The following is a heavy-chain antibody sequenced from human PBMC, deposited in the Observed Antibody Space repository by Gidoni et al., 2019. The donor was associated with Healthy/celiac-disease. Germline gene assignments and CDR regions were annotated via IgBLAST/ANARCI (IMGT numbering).Heavy chain of an antibody. J-gene: IGHJ4*02. D-gene: IGHD3-10*01. CDR1: GFTFSSYA. CDR2: ISYDGSNK. V-gene: IGHV3-30-3*01. Sequence: QVQLVASGGGVVQPGRSLRLSCAASGFTFSSYAMHWVRQAPAKGLEWVAVISYDGSNKYYADSVKGRFTISRDNSKNTLYLQMNSLRAEDTAVYYCARVGLGITMVRGVGGYWGQGTLVTVSS. CDR3: ARVGLGITMVRGVGGY.